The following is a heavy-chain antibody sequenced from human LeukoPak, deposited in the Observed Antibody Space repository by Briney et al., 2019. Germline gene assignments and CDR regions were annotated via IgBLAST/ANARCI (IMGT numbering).Heavy chain of an antibody. CDR2: IYTSGST. V-gene: IGHV4-4*07. CDR1: GGSISSYY. Sequence: SETLSLTCTVSGGSISSYYWSWIRQPAGKGLEWIGRIYTSGSTNYNPSLKSRVTISVDTSKNQFSLKLSSVTAADTAVYYCARADGGIKGYYYDSSGYSPWGQGTLVTVSS. J-gene: IGHJ5*02. CDR3: ARADGGIKGYYYDSSGYSP. D-gene: IGHD3-22*01.